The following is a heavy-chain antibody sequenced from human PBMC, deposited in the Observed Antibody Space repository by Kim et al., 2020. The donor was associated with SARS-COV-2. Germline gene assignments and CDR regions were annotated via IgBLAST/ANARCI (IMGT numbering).Heavy chain of an antibody. Sequence: TNYTPALKSRVTMAVDTSKNQFSLKLTSVTAADTAVYYCARGRVTQADYWGQGTLVTVSS. V-gene: IGHV4-34*01. J-gene: IGHJ4*02. D-gene: IGHD2-21*02. CDR2: T. CDR3: ARGRVTQADY.